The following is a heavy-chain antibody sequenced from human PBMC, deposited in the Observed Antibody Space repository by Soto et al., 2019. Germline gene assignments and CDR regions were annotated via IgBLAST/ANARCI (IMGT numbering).Heavy chain of an antibody. J-gene: IGHJ3*02. CDR2: INPSGGST. Sequence: ASVEVSCKXSGYTFTSYYMHWVRQAPGQGLEWMGIINPSGGSTSYAQKFQGRVTMTRDTSTSTVYMELSSLRSEDTAVYYCATLYCSSTRTIDAFDIWGQGTMVTVSS. CDR3: ATLYCSSTRTIDAFDI. D-gene: IGHD2-2*01. V-gene: IGHV1-46*01. CDR1: GYTFTSYY.